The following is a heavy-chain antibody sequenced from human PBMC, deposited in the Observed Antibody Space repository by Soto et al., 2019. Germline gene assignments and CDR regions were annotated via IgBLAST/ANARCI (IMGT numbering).Heavy chain of an antibody. CDR1: GFTFKNYA. CDR3: AKVLVRRIVLVTANSFYCYVRAV. CDR2: IGVSGDIT. J-gene: IGHJ6*02. D-gene: IGHD2-21*02. Sequence: GGSLRLSCAASGFTFKNYALSWVRQAPGKGLEWVSAIGVSGDITYYADSVRGRFTISRDNSKNTLYLQMNSLRAEDTAVYYCAKVLVRRIVLVTANSFYCYVRAVWGQGTTVTVPS. V-gene: IGHV3-23*01.